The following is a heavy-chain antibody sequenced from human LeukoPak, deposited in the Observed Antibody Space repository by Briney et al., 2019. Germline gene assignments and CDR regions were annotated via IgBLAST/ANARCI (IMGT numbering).Heavy chain of an antibody. CDR3: AREFGFGGYYYYYYYYMDV. CDR1: GYTFTGYY. D-gene: IGHD5-12*01. J-gene: IGHJ6*03. Sequence: ASVKVSCKASGYTFTGYYMHWVRQAPGQGLGWMGWINPNSGGTNYAQKFQGRVTMTRDTSISTAYMELSRLKSDDTAVYYCAREFGFGGYYYYYYYYMDVWGKGTTVTVSS. CDR2: INPNSGGT. V-gene: IGHV1-2*02.